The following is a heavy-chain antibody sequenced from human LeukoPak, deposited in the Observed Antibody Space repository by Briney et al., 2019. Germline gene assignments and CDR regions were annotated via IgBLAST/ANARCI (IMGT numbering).Heavy chain of an antibody. CDR1: GFTFSGYA. D-gene: IGHD5/OR15-5a*01. J-gene: IGHJ4*02. Sequence: PGRSLRLSCAASGFTFSGYATHWVRQAPGKGLEWVAVISSDGRDKHHADSVKGRFTISRDNSKSTLYLQTNSLRAEDTAVYYCARDLRRFAAYYFDYWGQGTLVTVSS. CDR2: ISSDGRDK. CDR3: ARDLRRFAAYYFDY. V-gene: IGHV3-30*03.